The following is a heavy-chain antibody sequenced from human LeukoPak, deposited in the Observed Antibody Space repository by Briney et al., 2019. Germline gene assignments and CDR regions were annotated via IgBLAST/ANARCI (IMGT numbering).Heavy chain of an antibody. CDR3: ARRAIPSEPHYLDF. J-gene: IGHJ4*02. CDR2: ISYSGGT. CDR1: GVSMRGYY. Sequence: SETLSLTCIVSGVSMRGYYLTWIRQPPGKGLEWIGYISYSGGTNYNPSLESRVTMSVYTSKNEFSLYVNSVTAADTAIYYCARRAIPSEPHYLDFWGQGTLVTVSS. D-gene: IGHD2-2*02. V-gene: IGHV4-59*08.